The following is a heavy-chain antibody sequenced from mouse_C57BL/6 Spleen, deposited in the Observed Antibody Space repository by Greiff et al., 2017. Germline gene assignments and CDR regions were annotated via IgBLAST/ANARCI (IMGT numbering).Heavy chain of an antibody. CDR2: IDPSDSET. Sequence: VKLQQPGAELVRPGSSVKLSCKASGYTFTSYWMHWVKQRPIQGLEWIGNIDPSDSETHYNQKFKDKATLTVDKSSSTAYMQLSSLTSEDSAVYYCARYGYTPYWYFDVWGTGTTVTVSS. CDR3: ARYGYTPYWYFDV. CDR1: GYTFTSYW. J-gene: IGHJ1*03. D-gene: IGHD2-2*01. V-gene: IGHV1-52*01.